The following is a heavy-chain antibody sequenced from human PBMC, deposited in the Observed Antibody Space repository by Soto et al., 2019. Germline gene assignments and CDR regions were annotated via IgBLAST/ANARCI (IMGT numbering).Heavy chain of an antibody. V-gene: IGHV1-18*04. CDR2: ISAYNGNT. CDR3: ARGYYYDTLGAFDI. Sequence: ASVKVSCKASGYTFTSYGISWARQAPGQGLEWMGWISAYNGNTNYAQKLQGRVTMTTDTSTSTAYMELRSLRSDDTAVYYCARGYYYDTLGAFDIWGQGTMVTVSS. CDR1: GYTFTSYG. J-gene: IGHJ3*02. D-gene: IGHD3-22*01.